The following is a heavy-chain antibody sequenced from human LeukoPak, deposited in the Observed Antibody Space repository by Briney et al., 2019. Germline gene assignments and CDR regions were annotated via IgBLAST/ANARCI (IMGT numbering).Heavy chain of an antibody. CDR1: GFTFSSYA. Sequence: PGGSLRLSCAASGFTFSSYAVSWVRQAPGKGLEWLSSGSGSGGTIYYTASVKGRFTISRDNSKDTLYLQMNSLRAEDTAVYYCAKDLGNDYYSYYFDYWGQGTQVTVSS. V-gene: IGHV3-23*01. CDR2: GSGSGGTI. D-gene: IGHD3-22*01. CDR3: AKDLGNDYYSYYFDY. J-gene: IGHJ4*02.